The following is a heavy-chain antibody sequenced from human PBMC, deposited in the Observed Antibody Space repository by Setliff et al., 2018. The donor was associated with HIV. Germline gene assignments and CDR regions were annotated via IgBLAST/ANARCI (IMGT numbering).Heavy chain of an antibody. CDR1: GFTFTSHAM. V-gene: IGHV4-38-2*02. CDR3: ARDVLDLVISVYGF. J-gene: IGHJ4*02. Sequence: GSLRLSCAASGFTFTSHAMSWVRQAPGKGLGWIGNIYHTGSSYYNPSLNDRATISLDTSKNQFSLKLNSVTAADTAVYYCARDVLDLVISVYGFWGQGIPVTVSS. D-gene: IGHD3-22*01. CDR2: IYHTGSS.